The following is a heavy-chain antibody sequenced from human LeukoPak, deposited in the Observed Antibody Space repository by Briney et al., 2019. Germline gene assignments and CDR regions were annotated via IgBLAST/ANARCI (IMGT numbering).Heavy chain of an antibody. Sequence: SETLSLTCAVYGGSFSGYYWSWIRQPPGKGLEWIGEINHSGSTNYNPSLKSRVTISVDTSKNQFSLKLSSVTAADTAVYYCARAPRQIPPGIAAAGSWFDPWGQGTLVTVSS. CDR3: ARAPRQIPPGIAAAGSWFDP. CDR2: INHSGST. V-gene: IGHV4-34*01. J-gene: IGHJ5*02. CDR1: GGSFSGYY. D-gene: IGHD6-13*01.